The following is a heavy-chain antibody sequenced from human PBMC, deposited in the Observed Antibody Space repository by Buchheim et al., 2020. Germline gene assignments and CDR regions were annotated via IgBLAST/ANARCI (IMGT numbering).Heavy chain of an antibody. J-gene: IGHJ6*02. CDR3: AKDGGYDYVWGSYRPYYYYGMDV. D-gene: IGHD3-16*02. V-gene: IGHV3-23*01. CDR2: ISGSGGST. CDR1: GFTFSSYA. Sequence: EVQLLESGGGLVQPGGSLRLSCAASGFTFSSYAMSWVRQAPGKGLEWVSAISGSGGSTYYADSVKGRFTISSDNSKNTLYLQMNSLRAEDTAVYYCAKDGGYDYVWGSYRPYYYYGMDVWGQGTT.